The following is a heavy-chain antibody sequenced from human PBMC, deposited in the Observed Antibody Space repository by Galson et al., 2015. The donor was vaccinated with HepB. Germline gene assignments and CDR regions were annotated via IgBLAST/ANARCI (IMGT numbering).Heavy chain of an antibody. CDR2: ISSTGSTI. CDR3: ARVRFVAAKYWYFDL. D-gene: IGHD6-25*01. J-gene: IGHJ2*01. CDR1: GFTFSSYT. Sequence: SLRLSCAASGFTFSSYTMNWVRQAPGKGLEWLSYISSTGSTIYYADSVKGRFTISRDNAKNSLFLQMNSLRDEDTAIYYCARVRFVAAKYWYFDLWGRGTLVTVSS. V-gene: IGHV3-48*02.